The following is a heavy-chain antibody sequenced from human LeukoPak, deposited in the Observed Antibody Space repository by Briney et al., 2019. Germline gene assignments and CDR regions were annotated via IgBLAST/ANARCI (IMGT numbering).Heavy chain of an antibody. Sequence: ASVKVSCKASGYTFTSYEINWVRQATGHGLEWIGWMNPNSGNTGYAQKFQGRVTMTRNTSISTAYMELSSLRSEDTAVYYCARERRYCSSTSCYRVPGGYYGMDVWGQGTTVTVSS. D-gene: IGHD2-2*02. J-gene: IGHJ6*02. V-gene: IGHV1-8*01. CDR3: ARERRYCSSTSCYRVPGGYYGMDV. CDR1: GYTFTSYE. CDR2: MNPNSGNT.